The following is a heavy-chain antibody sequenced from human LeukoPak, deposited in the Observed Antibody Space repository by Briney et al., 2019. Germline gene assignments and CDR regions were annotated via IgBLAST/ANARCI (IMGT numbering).Heavy chain of an antibody. CDR2: INPNSGGT. D-gene: IGHD2-15*01. V-gene: IGHV1-2*06. CDR1: GYTFTGYY. Sequence: GASVKVSCKASGYTFTGYYMYWVRQAPGQGLEWMGRINPNSGGTHYAQKFQARVTMTRDTSISTVYMELSGLRSDDTAVYYCARDRVGGRAEYYFDYWGQGTLVTVSS. J-gene: IGHJ4*02. CDR3: ARDRVGGRAEYYFDY.